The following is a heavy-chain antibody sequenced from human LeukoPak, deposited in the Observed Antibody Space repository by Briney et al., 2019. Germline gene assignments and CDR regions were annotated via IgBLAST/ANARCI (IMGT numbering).Heavy chain of an antibody. V-gene: IGHV3-48*04. CDR3: ARDKGGDSSGYYYPHYYFDY. CDR1: GFTFSSYW. Sequence: PGGSLRLSCAASGFTFSSYWMSWVRQAPGKGLEWVSYISSSGSTIYYADSVKGRFTISRDNAKNSLYLQMNSLRAEDTAVYYCARDKGGDSSGYYYPHYYFDYWGQGTLVTVSS. D-gene: IGHD3-22*01. CDR2: ISSSGSTI. J-gene: IGHJ4*02.